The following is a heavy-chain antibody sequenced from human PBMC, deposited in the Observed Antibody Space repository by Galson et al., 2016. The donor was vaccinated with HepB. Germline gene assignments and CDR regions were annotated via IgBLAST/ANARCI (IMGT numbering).Heavy chain of an antibody. CDR2: IDPSSGNT. V-gene: IGHV1-46*01. CDR3: SREFPATCYFDY. Sequence: SVKVSCKASGYTSTTYYIHWVRQAPGHGLEWLGMIDPSSGNTNYSQRFQGTMATDTSTNTAYMELSSLRSEDTAIYCCSREFPATCYFDYWGQGTLVTVSS. CDR1: GYTSTTYY. J-gene: IGHJ4*02.